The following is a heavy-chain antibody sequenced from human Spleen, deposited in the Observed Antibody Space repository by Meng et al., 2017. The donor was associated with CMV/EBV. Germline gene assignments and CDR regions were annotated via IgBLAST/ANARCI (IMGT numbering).Heavy chain of an antibody. V-gene: IGHV1-2*02. CDR2: INPNSGGT. D-gene: IGHD6-19*01. Sequence: HVQLVRAWAEVKKPGASVQVSCKPSGDTFTGYNMHWVRQAPGQGLAWMGWINPNSGGTNYAQKFPGRVTMTRDTSISTAYMELSRLRSDDTAVYYCARVDGGCIDYWGQGTLFTVSS. CDR3: ARVDGGCIDY. CDR1: GDTFTGYN. J-gene: IGHJ4*02.